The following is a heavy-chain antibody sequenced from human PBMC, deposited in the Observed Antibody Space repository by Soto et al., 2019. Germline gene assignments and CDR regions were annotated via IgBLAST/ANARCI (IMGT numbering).Heavy chain of an antibody. CDR2: ISGSGGST. CDR3: AKDDYGDPTSYFDY. Sequence: QPGGSLRLSCAASGFTFSSYAMSWFRQAPGKGLEWVSAISGSGGSTYHADSVKGRFTISRDNSKNTLYLKMTSLRAEDTAVYYCAKDDYGDPTSYFDYWGQGTLVTVSS. J-gene: IGHJ4*02. V-gene: IGHV3-23*01. CDR1: GFTFSSYA. D-gene: IGHD4-17*01.